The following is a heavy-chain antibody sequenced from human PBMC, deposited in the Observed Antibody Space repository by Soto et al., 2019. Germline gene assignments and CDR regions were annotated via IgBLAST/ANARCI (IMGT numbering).Heavy chain of an antibody. CDR3: AKDNGIWFLSYFDY. J-gene: IGHJ4*02. D-gene: IGHD3-10*01. V-gene: IGHV3-23*01. Sequence: PWGSLRLSCAASGFTFSSYAMSWVRQAPGKGLEWVSYNSGSGGSTYYPDSVKGRFTISRDNSKNTLYLQMNSLRAEDTAVYYCAKDNGIWFLSYFDYWGQGTLVTVSS. CDR2: NSGSGGST. CDR1: GFTFSSYA.